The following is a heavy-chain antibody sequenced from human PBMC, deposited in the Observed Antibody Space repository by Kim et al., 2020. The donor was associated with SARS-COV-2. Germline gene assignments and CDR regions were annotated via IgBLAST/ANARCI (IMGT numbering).Heavy chain of an antibody. D-gene: IGHD1-1*01. CDR1: GFSLSTSGVG. CDR2: IYWNDDK. Sequence: YGPTLVKPTQTLTLTCTFSGFSLSTSGVGVGWIRQPPGKALEWLALIYWNDDKRYSPSLKNRPTITKETSKNQVVLTVTNMDPVDTATYYCAHGQETVDYWGQGTLVTVSS. J-gene: IGHJ4*02. V-gene: IGHV2-5*01. CDR3: AHGQETVDY.